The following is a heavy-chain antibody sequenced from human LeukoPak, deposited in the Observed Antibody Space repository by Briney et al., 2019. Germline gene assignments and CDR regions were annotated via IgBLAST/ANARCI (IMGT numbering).Heavy chain of an antibody. J-gene: IGHJ3*02. CDR3: ARDSSGYCSGGSCYHWVVDAFDI. V-gene: IGHV3-30*03. Sequence: PGGSLRLSCAASRFTFSSYGMHWVRQAPGKGLEWVAVISYDGSNKYYADSVKGRFTISRDNSKNTLYLQMNSLRAEDTAVYYCARDSSGYCSGGSCYHWVVDAFDIWGQGTMVTVSS. CDR1: RFTFSSYG. CDR2: ISYDGSNK. D-gene: IGHD2-15*01.